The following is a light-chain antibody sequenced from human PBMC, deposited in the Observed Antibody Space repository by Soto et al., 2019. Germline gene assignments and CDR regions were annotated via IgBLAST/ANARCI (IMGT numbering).Light chain of an antibody. CDR1: SSDVGNYKY. V-gene: IGLV2-14*01. Sequence: QSALTQPASVSGSPGQSITISCTGTSSDVGNYKYVSWYQQHPGKAPKLMIYDVSNRPSGVSNRFSGSKSGNTASLTISGLQAEDEADYYCSSYTSSSPVVFGGGTKLTVL. CDR3: SSYTSSSPVV. CDR2: DVS. J-gene: IGLJ3*02.